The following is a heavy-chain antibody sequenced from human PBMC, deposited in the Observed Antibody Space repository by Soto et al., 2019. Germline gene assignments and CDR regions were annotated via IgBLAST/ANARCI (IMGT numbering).Heavy chain of an antibody. CDR2: ISGSGGST. V-gene: IGHV3-23*01. D-gene: IGHD2-15*01. Sequence: GSLRLSCAASGFTFSSYAMSWVRQAPGKGLEWVSAISGSGGSTYYADSVKGRFTISRDNSKNTLYLQMNSLRAEDTAVYYCAKAPDIVVVVAATAVSNYWSQGTLVTGSS. CDR1: GFTFSSYA. J-gene: IGHJ4*02. CDR3: AKAPDIVVVVAATAVSNY.